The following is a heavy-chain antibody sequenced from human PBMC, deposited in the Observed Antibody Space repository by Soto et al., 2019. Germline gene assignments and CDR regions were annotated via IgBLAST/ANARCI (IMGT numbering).Heavy chain of an antibody. CDR2: IRGYNGDT. CDR1: GYTFINFG. CDR3: ARGRHRNPDY. D-gene: IGHD4-4*01. Sequence: ASVKVSCKTSGYTFINFGITWVRQAPGQGLEWVGKIRGYNGDTNYAPKLQGRVTMITDTSTSTAYLELRTLRSDDTAVYYCARGRHRNPDYWGQGTLVTVSS. V-gene: IGHV1-18*04. J-gene: IGHJ4*02.